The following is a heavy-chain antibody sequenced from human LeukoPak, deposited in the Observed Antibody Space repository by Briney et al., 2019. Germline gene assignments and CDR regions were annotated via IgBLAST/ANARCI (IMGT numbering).Heavy chain of an antibody. Sequence: ASVKVSCKASGYTFTSYGVSWVRQAPGQGLEWMGWINPNSGGTNYAQKFQGRVTMTRDTSISTAYMELSRLRSDDTAVYYCARAGGIHCGGDCYLPNDYWGQGTLVTVSS. V-gene: IGHV1-2*02. CDR1: GYTFTSYG. D-gene: IGHD2-21*02. CDR3: ARAGGIHCGGDCYLPNDY. J-gene: IGHJ4*02. CDR2: INPNSGGT.